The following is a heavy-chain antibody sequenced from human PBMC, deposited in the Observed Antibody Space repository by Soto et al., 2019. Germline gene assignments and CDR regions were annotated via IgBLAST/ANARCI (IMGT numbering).Heavy chain of an antibody. J-gene: IGHJ3*02. Sequence: QVQLEESGGGVVQPGTSLRLSCVASGFTFSSYGMHWVRQAPGKGLEWVAVIPNTENKKYYADSVKGRFTISRDNSQNTLFLQMDSLMSEDTAVYYCARTAGGRVRGALDIWGQGPMVTVS. CDR1: GFTFSSYG. CDR3: ARTAGGRVRGALDI. V-gene: IGHV3-30-3*01. CDR2: IPNTENKK. D-gene: IGHD6-13*01.